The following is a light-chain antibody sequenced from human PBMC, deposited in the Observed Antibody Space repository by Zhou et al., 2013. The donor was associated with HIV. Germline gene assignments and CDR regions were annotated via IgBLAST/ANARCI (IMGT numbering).Light chain of an antibody. Sequence: DIQMTQSPSTLSASVGDRVTITCRASQSISSWLAWYQQKPGKAPKLLIYAASTLQSGVPLKFSGSGSGTDFTLTINGLQSEDFANYFCQQYYSYPYTFGQGTNLQIK. CDR2: AAS. CDR1: QSISSW. CDR3: QQYYSYPYT. J-gene: IGKJ2*01. V-gene: IGKV1-5*01.